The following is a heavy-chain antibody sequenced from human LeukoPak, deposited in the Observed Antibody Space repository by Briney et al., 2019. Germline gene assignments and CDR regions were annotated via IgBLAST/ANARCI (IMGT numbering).Heavy chain of an antibody. V-gene: IGHV1-69*04. J-gene: IGHJ4*02. CDR2: IIPIFGIA. Sequence: ASVKVSCKASGYTFTSYGISWVRQAPGQGLEWMGRIIPIFGIATYAQKFQGRVTITADKSTSTAYMELSSLRSEDTAVYYCAREVYGDHGFDYWGQGTLVTVSS. CDR1: GYTFTSYG. CDR3: AREVYGDHGFDY. D-gene: IGHD4-17*01.